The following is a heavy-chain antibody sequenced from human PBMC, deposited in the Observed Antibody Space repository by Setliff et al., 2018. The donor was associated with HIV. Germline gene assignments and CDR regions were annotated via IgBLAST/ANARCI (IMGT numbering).Heavy chain of an antibody. Sequence: SVKVSCKASGGTFSSYAISWVRQAPGQGLEWMGGIIPIFGTANYAQKFQGRVTITADESTSTAYMELSSLSSDDTAVYFCARGALLAVFDFDYWGHGTLVTVSS. CDR1: GGTFSSYA. CDR2: IIPIFGTA. J-gene: IGHJ4*01. CDR3: ARGALLAVFDFDY. V-gene: IGHV1-69*13. D-gene: IGHD3-10*01.